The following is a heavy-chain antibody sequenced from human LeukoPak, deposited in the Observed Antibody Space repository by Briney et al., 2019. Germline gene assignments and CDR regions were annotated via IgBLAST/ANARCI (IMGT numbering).Heavy chain of an antibody. Sequence: SETLSLTCTVSGASISRGDYYWNWIRQPPGKGLEWIGYIYSSGTTYYNPSLRSRVSISIDTSKNQFSLKLSSVTAADTAVYYCAVPSGTYYYGSGSHRGAFDIWGQGTMVTVSS. CDR3: AVPSGTYYYGSGSHRGAFDI. CDR1: GASISRGDYY. J-gene: IGHJ3*02. D-gene: IGHD3-10*01. CDR2: IYSSGTT. V-gene: IGHV4-30-4*02.